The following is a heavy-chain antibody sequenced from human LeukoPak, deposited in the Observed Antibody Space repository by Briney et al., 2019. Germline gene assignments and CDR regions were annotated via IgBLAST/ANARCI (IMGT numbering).Heavy chain of an antibody. CDR1: GFTLSSYE. D-gene: IGHD6-19*01. Sequence: GGSLRLSCTVSGFTLSSYEMSWIRQAPGKGLEWVSSIDYSGGSTYYADSVKGRFTISRDNSKNTLYLQLNSLRGDDTAVYYCARNCGWYGVSWGQGTLDTVS. CDR2: IDYSGGST. J-gene: IGHJ4*02. CDR3: ARNCGWYGVS. V-gene: IGHV3-23*01.